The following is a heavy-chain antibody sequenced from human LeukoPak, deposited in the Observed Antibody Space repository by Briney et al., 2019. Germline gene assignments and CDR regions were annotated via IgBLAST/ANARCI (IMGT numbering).Heavy chain of an antibody. CDR1: GFTFSSYA. J-gene: IGHJ4*02. CDR3: ARVFSGSLGPRGALGY. Sequence: GGSLTLSCPASGFTFSSYAIHWVRQAPGKGLEWVAIISYDGSDKYYADSVKGRFTISRDNSKNPLYLQMNSLRGEDTAVYYCARVFSGSLGPRGALGYWGQGTLVTVSS. V-gene: IGHV3-30*04. CDR2: ISYDGSDK. D-gene: IGHD1-26*01.